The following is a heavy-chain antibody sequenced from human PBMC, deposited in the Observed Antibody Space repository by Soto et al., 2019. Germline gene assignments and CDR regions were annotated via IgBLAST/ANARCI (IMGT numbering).Heavy chain of an antibody. D-gene: IGHD2-2*01. CDR1: DGSISSYY. CDR3: ARYDIVVVPAASNWFDP. CDR2: IYYSGST. V-gene: IGHV4-59*12. Sequence: PSETLSLTCTVSDGSISSYYWSWIRQPPGKGLEWIGYIYYSGSTDHNPSLKSRVTISVDTSKNQFSLKLSSVTAADTAVYFCARYDIVVVPAASNWFDPWGQGTLVTVSS. J-gene: IGHJ5*02.